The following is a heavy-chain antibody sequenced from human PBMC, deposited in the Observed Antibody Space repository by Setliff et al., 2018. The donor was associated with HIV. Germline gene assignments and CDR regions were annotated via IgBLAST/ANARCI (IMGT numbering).Heavy chain of an antibody. V-gene: IGHV3-48*04. CDR1: GFTFSTYP. J-gene: IGHJ4*02. Sequence: GGSLRLSCAASGFTFSTYPMNWVRQAPGKGLEWVSYITGSRDIIHYADSVKGRFTVSRDNAKNSLYLQMNNLRAEDTAMYYCASPLIMTTVTKDYWGQGTLVTVSS. CDR3: ASPLIMTTVTKDY. D-gene: IGHD4-17*01. CDR2: ITGSRDII.